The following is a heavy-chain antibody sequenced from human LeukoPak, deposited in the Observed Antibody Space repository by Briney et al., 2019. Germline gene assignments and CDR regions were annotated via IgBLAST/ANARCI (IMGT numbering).Heavy chain of an antibody. Sequence: SEPLSLTCTVSGGSISSYYWSWIRQPPGKGLDGIGYFYSRGLTRGRTHYNPSLKSRVPISVDTSKNQFSLKLSSVTAADTAVYYCARLDYDILTGEKYYFDYWGQGTLVTVSS. D-gene: IGHD3-9*01. CDR1: GGSISSYY. CDR3: ARLDYDILTGEKYYFDY. CDR2: FYSRGLT. V-gene: IGHV4-59*08. J-gene: IGHJ4*02.